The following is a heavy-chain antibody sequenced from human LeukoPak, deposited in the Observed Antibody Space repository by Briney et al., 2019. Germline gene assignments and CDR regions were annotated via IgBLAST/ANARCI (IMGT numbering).Heavy chain of an antibody. J-gene: IGHJ4*02. Sequence: GGSLRLSCAASGFTFSSFAMSWVRQAPGKGLEWVSAISGSGGSTYYADSVKGRFTISRDNSKNTLYLQMNSLRAEDTAVYYCARRGYLYYYDSSGPTSYYFDYWGQGTLVTVSS. CDR3: ARRGYLYYYDSSGPTSYYFDY. D-gene: IGHD3-22*01. V-gene: IGHV3-23*01. CDR2: ISGSGGST. CDR1: GFTFSSFA.